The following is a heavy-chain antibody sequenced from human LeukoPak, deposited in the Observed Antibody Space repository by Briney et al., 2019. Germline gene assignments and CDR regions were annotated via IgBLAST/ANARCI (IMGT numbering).Heavy chain of an antibody. Sequence: GGSLRLSCAASGFTFSSYSMNWVRQAPGKGLEWVSYISSSSSTIYYADSVEGRFTISRDNAKNSLYLQMNSLRAEDTAVYYCARDLTVVVVAASDHDAFDIWGQGTMVTVSS. CDR2: ISSSSSTI. CDR1: GFTFSSYS. J-gene: IGHJ3*02. D-gene: IGHD2-15*01. CDR3: ARDLTVVVVAASDHDAFDI. V-gene: IGHV3-48*01.